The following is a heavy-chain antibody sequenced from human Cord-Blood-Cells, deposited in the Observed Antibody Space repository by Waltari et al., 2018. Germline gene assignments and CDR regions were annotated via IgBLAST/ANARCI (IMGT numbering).Heavy chain of an antibody. D-gene: IGHD1-26*01. CDR1: GYTFTSYD. Sequence: QVQLVQSGAEVKKPGASVKVSCKASGYTFTSYDIKWVRQDTGQGLEWMGWMNPNSGNTGYAQKFQGRVTITRNTSISTAYMELSSLRSEDTAVYYCARESRERGAFDIWGQGTMVTVSS. CDR3: ARESRERGAFDI. V-gene: IGHV1-8*03. J-gene: IGHJ3*02. CDR2: MNPNSGNT.